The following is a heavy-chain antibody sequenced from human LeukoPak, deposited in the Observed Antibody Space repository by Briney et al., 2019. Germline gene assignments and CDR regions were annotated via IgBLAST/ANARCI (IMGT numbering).Heavy chain of an antibody. CDR2: MNPNSGNT. J-gene: IGHJ6*03. CDR1: GYTFTSYD. D-gene: IGHD2-2*01. V-gene: IGHV1-8*01. Sequence: ASVKVSCTASGYTFTSYDINWVRQATGQGLEWMGWMNPNSGNTGYAQKFQGRVTMTRNTSISTAYMELSSLRSEDTAVYYCARGLGYCSSTSCYYYYMDVWGKGTTVTVSS. CDR3: ARGLGYCSSTSCYYYYMDV.